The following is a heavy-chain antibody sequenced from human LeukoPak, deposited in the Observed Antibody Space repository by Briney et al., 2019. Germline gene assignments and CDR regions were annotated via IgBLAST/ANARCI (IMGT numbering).Heavy chain of an antibody. J-gene: IGHJ4*02. CDR3: ARMARVDPFDY. D-gene: IGHD2-8*01. CDR2: IRYDADNK. V-gene: IGHV3-30*02. CDR1: GFTFSTYG. Sequence: PGGSLRLSCAASGFTFSTYGMHWVRQAPGKGLEWVAFIRYDADNKYYADSVRGRFTISRDNSKNTLYLQMNSLRAEDTAVYYCARMARVDPFDYWGQGTLVTVSS.